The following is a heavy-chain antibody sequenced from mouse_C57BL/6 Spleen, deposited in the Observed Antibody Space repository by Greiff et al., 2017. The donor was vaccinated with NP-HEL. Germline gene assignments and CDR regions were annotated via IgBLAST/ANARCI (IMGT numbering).Heavy chain of an antibody. V-gene: IGHV1-55*01. Sequence: QVQLQQSGAELVKPGASVKMSCKASGYTFTSYWITWVKQRPGQGLEWIGDIHPGSGSTNYNEKFKSKATLTVDTSSSTAYMQLSSLTSEDSAVYYCASDDYAPFAYWGQGTLVTVSA. CDR3: ASDDYAPFAY. J-gene: IGHJ3*01. D-gene: IGHD2-4*01. CDR1: GYTFTSYW. CDR2: IHPGSGST.